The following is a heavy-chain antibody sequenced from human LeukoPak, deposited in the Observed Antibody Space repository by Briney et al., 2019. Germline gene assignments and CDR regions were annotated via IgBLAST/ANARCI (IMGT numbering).Heavy chain of an antibody. J-gene: IGHJ6*03. D-gene: IGHD3-22*01. V-gene: IGHV4-34*01. CDR1: GGSFSGYY. CDR3: ARGRITMIVVVPYYMDV. CDR2: INHSGST. Sequence: PSETLSLTCAVYGGSFSGYYWSWIRQPPGKGLEWIGEINHSGSTNYNPSLKSRVTVSVDTSKNQFSLKLSSVTAADTAVYYCARGRITMIVVVPYYMDVWGKGTTVTVSS.